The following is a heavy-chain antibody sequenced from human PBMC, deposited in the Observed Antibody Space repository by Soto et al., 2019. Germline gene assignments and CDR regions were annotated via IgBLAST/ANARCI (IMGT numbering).Heavy chain of an antibody. CDR2: IRSKAYGGTT. Sequence: HPGGSLRLSCTASGFTFGDYAMSWFRQAPGKGLEWVCFIRSKAYGGTTEYAASVKGRFTISRDDSKSIAYLQMNSLKTEDTAVYYCTRVEYYHESSGYYQTFDSWGQGTLVTVSS. CDR1: GFTFGDYA. V-gene: IGHV3-49*03. J-gene: IGHJ4*02. CDR3: TRVEYYHESSGYYQTFDS. D-gene: IGHD3-22*01.